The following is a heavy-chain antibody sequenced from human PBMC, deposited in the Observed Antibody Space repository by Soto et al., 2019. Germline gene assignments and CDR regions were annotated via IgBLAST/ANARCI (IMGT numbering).Heavy chain of an antibody. CDR2: ISGSGGST. V-gene: IGHV3-23*01. CDR3: ATGITIFGVVTFRYYYYGMDV. Sequence: GGSLRLSCAASGFTFSSYAMSWVRQAPGKGLEWVSAISGSGGSTYYADSVKGRFTISRDNSKNTLYLQMNSLRAEDTAVYYCATGITIFGVVTFRYYYYGMDVWGQGTTVTVSS. D-gene: IGHD3-3*01. J-gene: IGHJ6*02. CDR1: GFTFSSYA.